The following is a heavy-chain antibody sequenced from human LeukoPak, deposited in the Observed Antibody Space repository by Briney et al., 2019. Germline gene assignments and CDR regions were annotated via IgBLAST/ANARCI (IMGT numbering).Heavy chain of an antibody. J-gene: IGHJ6*02. Sequence: ASVKVCCKASGYTFTVYYMHWVRQAPGQGLEWMGWTNPNSGDTDYAQKFQGRVTITRDTSISTAYMELRRLRSDDTAVYYCARGWIGNDYYYGMDVWGQGTTVTVSS. V-gene: IGHV1-2*02. CDR3: ARGWIGNDYYYGMDV. D-gene: IGHD2-2*03. CDR1: GYTFTVYY. CDR2: TNPNSGDT.